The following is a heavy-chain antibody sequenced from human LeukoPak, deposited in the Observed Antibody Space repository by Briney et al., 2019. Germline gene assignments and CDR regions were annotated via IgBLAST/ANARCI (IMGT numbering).Heavy chain of an antibody. D-gene: IGHD3-22*01. CDR1: GFTFDDYG. Sequence: GGSLRLSCAASGFTFDDYGMSWVRQAPGKGLEWVSGINWNGGSTGYADSVKGRFTISRDNAKNSLYLQMNSLRAEDTALYYCARVSLPYYYDSSGYSHYFDYWGQGTLVTVSS. CDR3: ARVSLPYYYDSSGYSHYFDY. V-gene: IGHV3-20*04. J-gene: IGHJ4*02. CDR2: INWNGGST.